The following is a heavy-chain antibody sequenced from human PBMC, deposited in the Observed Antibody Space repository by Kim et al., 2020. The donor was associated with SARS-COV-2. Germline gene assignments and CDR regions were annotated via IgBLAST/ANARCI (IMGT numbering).Heavy chain of an antibody. Sequence: SQTLSLTCAISGDSVSSNSAAWNWIRQSPSRGLEWLGRTYYRSKWYNDYAVSVKSRITINPDTSKNQFSLQLNSVTPEDTAVYYCAREQWLVKREFYYYYGMDVWGQGTTVTVSS. CDR2: TYYRSKWYN. J-gene: IGHJ6*02. CDR1: GDSVSSNSAA. CDR3: AREQWLVKREFYYYYGMDV. D-gene: IGHD6-19*01. V-gene: IGHV6-1*01.